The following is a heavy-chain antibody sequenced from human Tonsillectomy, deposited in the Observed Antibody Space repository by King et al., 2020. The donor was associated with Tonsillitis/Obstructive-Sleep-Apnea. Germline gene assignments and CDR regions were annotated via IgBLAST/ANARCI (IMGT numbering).Heavy chain of an antibody. CDR3: ARDGDAADFYYMDV. J-gene: IGHJ6*03. CDR1: GYTFTTYY. Sequence: QLVQSGAEVKKPGASVKISCEASGYTFTTYYIHWVRQAPGQGLEWMGILNPSGGSTSYPHKFQGRVTMTRDTSTSTVYMELGSLRFEDTAVYYCARDGDAADFYYMDVWGKGTTVTVSS. V-gene: IGHV1-46*01. CDR2: LNPSGGST. D-gene: IGHD7-27*01.